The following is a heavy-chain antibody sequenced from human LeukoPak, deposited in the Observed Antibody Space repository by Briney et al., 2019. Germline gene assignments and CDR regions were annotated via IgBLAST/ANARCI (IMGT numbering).Heavy chain of an antibody. Sequence: ASVKVSCKASGYTFTGYYMHWVRQAPGKGLEWMGGFDPEDGETIYAQKFQGRVTMTEDTSTDTDYMELSSLRSEDTAVYYCATSTEYSGSYYAFDIWGQGTMVTVSS. D-gene: IGHD1-26*01. J-gene: IGHJ3*02. CDR2: FDPEDGET. V-gene: IGHV1-24*01. CDR1: GYTFTGYY. CDR3: ATSTEYSGSYYAFDI.